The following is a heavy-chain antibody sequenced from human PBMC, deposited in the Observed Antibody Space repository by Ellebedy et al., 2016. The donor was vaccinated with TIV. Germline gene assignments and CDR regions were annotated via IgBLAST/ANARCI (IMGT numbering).Heavy chain of an antibody. V-gene: IGHV3-33*08. Sequence: GESLKISCAASGFTFSRNGMHWIRQAPDKGLEWVAVIWYDGSIKYLADSVKGRFTISRDNFNNTLYLQMNSLRAEDTAVYWCASWDFDYWGQGTLVTVSS. CDR2: IWYDGSIK. D-gene: IGHD7-27*01. CDR1: GFTFSRNG. CDR3: ASWDFDY. J-gene: IGHJ4*02.